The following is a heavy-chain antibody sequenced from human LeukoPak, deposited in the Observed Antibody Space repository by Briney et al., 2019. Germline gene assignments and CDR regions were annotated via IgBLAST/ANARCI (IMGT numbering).Heavy chain of an antibody. CDR3: ARVVTGDYFDY. V-gene: IGHV3-53*01. CDR2: IYSGGST. Sequence: GGSLRLSCAASGFTFSSYAMGWVRQAPGKGLEWVSVIYSGGSTYYADSVKGRFTISRDNSKNTLYLQMNSLRAEDTAVYYCARVVTGDYFDYWGQGTLVTVSS. CDR1: GFTFSSYA. D-gene: IGHD2-21*02. J-gene: IGHJ4*02.